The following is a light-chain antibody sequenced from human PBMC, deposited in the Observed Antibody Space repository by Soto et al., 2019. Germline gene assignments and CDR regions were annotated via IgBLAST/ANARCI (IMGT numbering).Light chain of an antibody. CDR2: GES. V-gene: IGKV3-15*01. CDR3: QQYNNWPWT. CDR1: QSININ. J-gene: IGKJ1*01. Sequence: ETVMTQSPATLSVSPGERATLSCRASQSININLAWYQQKPGQAPRLLIYGESARATGIPARFSGTGSGTEFTLTISSLQSEDFAVYYCQQYNNWPWTFGQGTMVEIK.